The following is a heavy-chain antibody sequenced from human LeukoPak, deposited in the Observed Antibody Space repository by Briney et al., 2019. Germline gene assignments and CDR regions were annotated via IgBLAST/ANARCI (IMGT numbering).Heavy chain of an antibody. D-gene: IGHD2-2*01. Sequence: GGSLRLSCAPSGFTFSNPWMSWVRQAPGKGLEWVGRIKSKTEGGTTDYAAPVKGRFTISRDDSKNTLYLQMNSLKTEDTAVYYCTTDPIVVVPAAYDYWGQGTLVTVSS. CDR1: GFTFSNPW. CDR3: TTDPIVVVPAAYDY. J-gene: IGHJ4*02. V-gene: IGHV3-15*01. CDR2: IKSKTEGGTT.